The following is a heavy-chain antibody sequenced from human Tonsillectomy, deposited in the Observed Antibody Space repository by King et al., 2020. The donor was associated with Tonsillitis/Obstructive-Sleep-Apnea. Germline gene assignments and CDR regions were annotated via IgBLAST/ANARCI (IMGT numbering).Heavy chain of an antibody. CDR1: GYSFTSYW. V-gene: IGHV5-51*01. Sequence: VQLVESGAEVKKPGESLKISFKGSGYSFTSYWIGWVRQMPGKGLEWMGIIYPGDSDTRYSPSFQGQVTISADKSISTAYLQWSSLKASDTAMYYCARSRDYYDSSGYNSRRFFYFDYWGQGTLVTVSS. J-gene: IGHJ4*02. CDR3: ARSRDYYDSSGYNSRRFFYFDY. CDR2: IYPGDSDT. D-gene: IGHD3-22*01.